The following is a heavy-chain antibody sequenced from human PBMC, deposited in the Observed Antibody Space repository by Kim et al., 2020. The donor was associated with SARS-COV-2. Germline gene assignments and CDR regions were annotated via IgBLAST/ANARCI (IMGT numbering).Heavy chain of an antibody. CDR3: AREYSSGWYGYYYYVMDV. Sequence: SETLSLTCAVSGGSISSSNWWSWVRQPPGKGLEWIGEIYHSGSTNYNPSLKSRVTISVDKSKNQFSLKLSSVTAADTAVYYCAREYSSGWYGYYYYVMDVWGQGTTVTVSS. CDR2: IYHSGST. CDR1: GGSISSSNW. D-gene: IGHD6-19*01. J-gene: IGHJ6*02. V-gene: IGHV4-4*02.